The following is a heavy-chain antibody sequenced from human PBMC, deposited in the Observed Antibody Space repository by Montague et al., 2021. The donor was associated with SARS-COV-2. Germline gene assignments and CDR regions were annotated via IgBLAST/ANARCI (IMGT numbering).Heavy chain of an antibody. V-gene: IGHV4-59*01. Sequence: SETLSLTCTISGGSISTYYWSWIRHPPGQRLEYIGYIYYSGSTSYNPSLGSRVTISLDTSRNQFSLRLISVTPADTAVYYCARSTWYRPSFDSWGQGALVTVSS. CDR3: ARSTWYRPSFDS. CDR2: IYYSGST. CDR1: GGSISTYY. D-gene: IGHD2/OR15-2a*01. J-gene: IGHJ4*02.